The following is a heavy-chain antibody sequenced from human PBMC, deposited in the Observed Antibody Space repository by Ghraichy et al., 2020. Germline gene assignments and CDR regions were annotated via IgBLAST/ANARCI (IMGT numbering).Heavy chain of an antibody. Sequence: SQTLSLTCTVYGGPISSSSYYWGWIRQPPGKGLEWIGSIYYSGSTYYNPSLKSRVTISVDTSKNQFSLKLSSVTASDTAVYYCARLFRTYYYDSSEQYWGQGSLVTVSS. V-gene: IGHV4-39*01. D-gene: IGHD3-22*01. CDR1: GGPISSSSYY. CDR2: IYYSGST. J-gene: IGHJ4*02. CDR3: ARLFRTYYYDSSEQY.